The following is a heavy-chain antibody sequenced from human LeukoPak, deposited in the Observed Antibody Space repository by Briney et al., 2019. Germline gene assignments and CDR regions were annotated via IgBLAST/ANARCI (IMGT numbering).Heavy chain of an antibody. CDR3: AREGYIYARGWFDP. CDR2: IYYSGST. V-gene: IGHV4-59*01. CDR1: GGSISSYY. D-gene: IGHD5-24*01. Sequence: SETLSLTCTVSGGSISSYYWSWIRQPPGKGLEWIGYIYYSGSTNYNPSLKSRVTISVDTSKNQFSLKLSSVTAADTAVYYRAREGYIYARGWFDPWGQGTLVTVSS. J-gene: IGHJ5*02.